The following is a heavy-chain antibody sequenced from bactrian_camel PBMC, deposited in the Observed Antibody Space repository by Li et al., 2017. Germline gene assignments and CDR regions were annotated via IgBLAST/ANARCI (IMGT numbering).Heavy chain of an antibody. Sequence: VQLVESGGGSVQAGGSLRLSCVLSGYTYSYPYMGWFRQPPGEEREGVAIISRGGSSYYGEFVRGRFTISSDNAKNTVHLQMNSLKLEDTAVYYCSAASTLTDWARSRGVWGQGTQVTVS. CDR2: ISRGGSS. D-gene: IGHD5*01. J-gene: IGHJ4*01. CDR1: GYTYSYPY. CDR3: SAASTLTDWARSRGV. V-gene: IGHV3S53*01.